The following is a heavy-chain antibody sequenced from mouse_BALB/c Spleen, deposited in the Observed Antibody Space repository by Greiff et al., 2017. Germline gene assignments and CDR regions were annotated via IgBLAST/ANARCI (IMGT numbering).Heavy chain of an antibody. J-gene: IGHJ4*01. CDR2: IRNKANGYTT. Sequence: EVKVEESGGGLVQPGGSLRLSCATSGFTFTDYYMSWVRQPPGKALEWLGFIRNKANGYTTEYSASVKGRFTISRDNSQSILYLQMNTLRAEDSATYYCARVEATANAMDYWGQGTSVTVSS. CDR3: ARVEATANAMDY. CDR1: GFTFTDYY. V-gene: IGHV7-3*02. D-gene: IGHD1-2*01.